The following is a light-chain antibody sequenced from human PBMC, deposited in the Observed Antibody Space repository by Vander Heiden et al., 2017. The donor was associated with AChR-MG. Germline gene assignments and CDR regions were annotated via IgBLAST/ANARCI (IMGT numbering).Light chain of an antibody. J-gene: IGKJ4*01. CDR3: QQYDDLPPPT. V-gene: IGKV1-33*01. CDR2: DAS. CDR1: RHIRHY. Sequence: DIQMTQSPSSLSASVGDRITITCQARRHIRHYLNWFQQKPGKAPKLLIYDASKLETGVPSRFSGSGSGTDFTLTISSLQPEDIATYYCQQYDDLPPPTFGAGTKVEIK.